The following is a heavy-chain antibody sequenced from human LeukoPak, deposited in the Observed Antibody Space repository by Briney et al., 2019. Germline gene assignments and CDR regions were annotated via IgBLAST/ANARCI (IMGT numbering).Heavy chain of an antibody. J-gene: IGHJ3*02. Sequence: ASVKVSCKASGGTFSGYAISWVRQATGQGLEWMGWMNPNSGNTGYAQKFQGRVTITRNTSISTAYMELSSLRSEDTAVYYCARGLSGYDAFDIWGQGTMVTVSS. V-gene: IGHV1-8*03. CDR2: MNPNSGNT. CDR3: ARGLSGYDAFDI. D-gene: IGHD5-12*01. CDR1: GGTFSGYA.